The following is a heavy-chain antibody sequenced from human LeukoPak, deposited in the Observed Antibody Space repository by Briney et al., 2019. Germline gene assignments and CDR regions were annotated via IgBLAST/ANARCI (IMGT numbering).Heavy chain of an antibody. D-gene: IGHD6-19*01. Sequence: PGGSLRLSCAASGFTFSSYEMNWVRQAPGKGLEWVSYISSSGSNIYYADSVKGRFTISRDNAKNSLYLQMNSLRAEDTAVYYCACREMEQWLVPSGLTDYWGEGTLVTVSS. V-gene: IGHV3-48*03. CDR3: ACREMEQWLVPSGLTDY. CDR1: GFTFSSYE. J-gene: IGHJ4*02. CDR2: ISSSGSNI.